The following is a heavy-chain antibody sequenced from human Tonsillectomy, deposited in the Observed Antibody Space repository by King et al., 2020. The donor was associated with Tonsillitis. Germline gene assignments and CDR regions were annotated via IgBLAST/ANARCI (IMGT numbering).Heavy chain of an antibody. CDR3: ARGGYSSGWVARAWT. Sequence: VQLQQWGAGLLKPSETLSLTCAVSGGSLSGYYWSWIRQPPGKGLEWIGEINHSGSTNYNPSLKSRVTISVDTSKNQFSLKLSSVTAADTAEYYCARGGYSSGWVARAWTWGQGTLVTVSS. D-gene: IGHD6-19*01. V-gene: IGHV4-34*01. CDR1: GGSLSGYY. J-gene: IGHJ5*02. CDR2: INHSGST.